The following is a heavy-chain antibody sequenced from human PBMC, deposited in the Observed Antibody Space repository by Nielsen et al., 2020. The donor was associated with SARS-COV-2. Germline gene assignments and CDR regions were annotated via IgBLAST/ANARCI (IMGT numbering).Heavy chain of an antibody. CDR1: GFTFSDYY. V-gene: IGHV3-11*06. CDR2: ISTSSLYT. CDR3: ARGYSTRCYGCELDY. Sequence: GESLKISCTASGFTFSDYYMSWIRQAPGKGPEWVSSISTSSLYTDYTDSLKGRFTISRDNSKNTLYLQMNSLRAEDTALYYCARGYSTRCYGCELDYWGQGTLVTVSS. D-gene: IGHD2-2*01. J-gene: IGHJ4*02.